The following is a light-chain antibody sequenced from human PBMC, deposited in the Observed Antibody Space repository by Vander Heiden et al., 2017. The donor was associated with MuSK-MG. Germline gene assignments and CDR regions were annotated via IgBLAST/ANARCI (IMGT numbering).Light chain of an antibody. J-gene: IGKJ1*01. CDR1: QSLLDNGYNY. V-gene: IGKV2-28*01. CDR2: LGS. CDR3: RQALQALKT. Sequence: EIVMTQSPLSLVVTPGEPASISCRSSQSLLDNGYNYVEWHLQKPGQSPQLLIYLGSNPVSGVPDRFSGSGSVTDFTLKIIRVEAADVGVSYCRQALQALKTFGQGTKLEIK.